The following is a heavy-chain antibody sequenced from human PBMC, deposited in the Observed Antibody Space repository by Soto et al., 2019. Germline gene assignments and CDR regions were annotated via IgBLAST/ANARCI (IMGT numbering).Heavy chain of an antibody. CDR1: GYTFTSYG. CDR2: ISAYNGNT. Sequence: ASVKVSCKASGYTFTSYGISWVRQAPGQGLEWMGWISAYNGNTNYAQKLQGRVTMTTDTSTSTAYTELRSLRSDDTAVYYCARDGTIFGVVISLNWFDPWGQGTLVTVS. D-gene: IGHD3-3*01. CDR3: ARDGTIFGVVISLNWFDP. J-gene: IGHJ5*02. V-gene: IGHV1-18*01.